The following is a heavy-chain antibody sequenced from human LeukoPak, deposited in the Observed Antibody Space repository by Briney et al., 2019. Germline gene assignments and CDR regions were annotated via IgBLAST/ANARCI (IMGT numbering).Heavy chain of an antibody. CDR1: GGSFSGYY. Sequence: SETLSLTCAMYGGSFSGYYWSWIRQPPGKGLEWIGEINHSGSTNYNPSLKSRVTISVDTSKNQFSLKLSSVTAADTAVYYCARDLSMIAAAPGNWGQGTLVTVSS. CDR2: INHSGST. CDR3: ARDLSMIAAAPGN. D-gene: IGHD6-13*01. J-gene: IGHJ4*02. V-gene: IGHV4-34*01.